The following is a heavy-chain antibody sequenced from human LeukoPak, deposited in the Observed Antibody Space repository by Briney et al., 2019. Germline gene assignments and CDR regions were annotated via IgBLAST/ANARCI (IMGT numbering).Heavy chain of an antibody. CDR1: GGTFSSYA. D-gene: IGHD3-3*01. V-gene: IGHV1-69*13. Sequence: SVKVSCKASGGTFSSYAISWVRQAPGQGLEWMGGIIPIFGTANYAQKFQGRVTITADESTSTAYMELSSLRSEDAAVYYCARVSIRGLRFLEQGEGRYYFDYWGQGTLVTVSS. J-gene: IGHJ4*02. CDR3: ARVSIRGLRFLEQGEGRYYFDY. CDR2: IIPIFGTA.